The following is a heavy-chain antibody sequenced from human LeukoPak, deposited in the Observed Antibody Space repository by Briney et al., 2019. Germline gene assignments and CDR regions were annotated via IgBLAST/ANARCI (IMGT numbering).Heavy chain of an antibody. CDR3: ARVGITMVRDPPL. J-gene: IGHJ4*02. Sequence: KPSETLSLTCTVSGYSISSGYYWGWIRQPPGKGLEWIGSIYHSGSTYYNPSLKSRVTISVDTSKNQFSLKLSSVTAADTAVYYCARVGITMVRDPPLWGQGTLVTVSS. D-gene: IGHD3-10*01. CDR1: GYSISSGYY. CDR2: IYHSGST. V-gene: IGHV4-38-2*02.